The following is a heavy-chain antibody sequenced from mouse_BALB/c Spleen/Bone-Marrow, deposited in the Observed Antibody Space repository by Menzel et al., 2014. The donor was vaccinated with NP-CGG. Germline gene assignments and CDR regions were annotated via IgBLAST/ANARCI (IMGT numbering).Heavy chain of an antibody. J-gene: IGHJ4*01. CDR1: GYTFTSYW. D-gene: IGHD1-1*01. CDR2: INPSTGYT. Sequence: QVQLKESGAELAKPGASVKMSCKASGYTFTSYWMHWVKQRPGQGLEWIGYINPSTGYTEYNQKSKDKATLTADKSSSTAYMQLSSLTSEDSAVYYCARQITTVDYAMDYWGRGTSVTVSS. CDR3: ARQITTVDYAMDY. V-gene: IGHV1-7*01.